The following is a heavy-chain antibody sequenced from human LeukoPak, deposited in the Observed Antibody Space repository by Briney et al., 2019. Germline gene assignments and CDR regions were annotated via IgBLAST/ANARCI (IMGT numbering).Heavy chain of an antibody. D-gene: IGHD3-22*01. CDR2: IYPGDSDT. Sequence: GEYLKISCKGSGYIFTKYWIGWVRQMPGKGLEWIGIIYPGDSDTRYSTSFQGQVTISADKSISTAYLQWSSLKASDTAMYYCAIPTYFYDDGGSLYYFDYWGQGTLVTVSS. J-gene: IGHJ4*02. CDR3: AIPTYFYDDGGSLYYFDY. CDR1: GYIFTKYW. V-gene: IGHV5-51*01.